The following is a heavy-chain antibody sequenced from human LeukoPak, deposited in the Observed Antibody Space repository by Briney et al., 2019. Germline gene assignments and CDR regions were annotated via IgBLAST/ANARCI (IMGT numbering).Heavy chain of an antibody. J-gene: IGHJ4*02. CDR3: ARAQSPYYYDSSGYYWVPAPDY. V-gene: IGHV4-30-2*01. D-gene: IGHD3-22*01. Sequence: SETLSLTCAVSGGSISSGGYSWSWIRQPPGKGLEWIGYIYHSGSTYYNPSLKSRVTISVDRSKNQFSLKLSSVTAADTAVYYCARAQSPYYYDSSGYYWVPAPDYWGQGTLVTVSS. CDR1: GGSISSGGYS. CDR2: IYHSGST.